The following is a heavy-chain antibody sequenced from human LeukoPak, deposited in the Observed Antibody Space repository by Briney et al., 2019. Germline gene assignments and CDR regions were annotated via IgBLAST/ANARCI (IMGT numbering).Heavy chain of an antibody. Sequence: PGGSLRLSCAASGFTFSTYGMHWVRQAPGKGLEWMAVIWYDGSNKYYAHSVRGRFTISRDNFKSTLYLQMNSLRAEDTAVYYCARDLEIGSASCYFDYWGEGSLVSVSS. CDR3: ARDLEIGSASCYFDY. CDR1: GFTFSTYG. V-gene: IGHV3-33*01. J-gene: IGHJ4*02. CDR2: IWYDGSNK. D-gene: IGHD3-3*01.